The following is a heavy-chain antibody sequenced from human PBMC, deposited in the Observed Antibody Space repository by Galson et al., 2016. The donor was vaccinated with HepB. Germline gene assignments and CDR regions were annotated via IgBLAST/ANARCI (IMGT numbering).Heavy chain of an antibody. V-gene: IGHV1-3*01. CDR2: INLVNGDT. CDR1: GQTFTIDA. J-gene: IGHJ4*02. D-gene: IGHD3-9*01. CDR3: ARGSILTAYALAY. Sequence: SVKVSCKASGQTFTIDAIHWVRQAPGQRPEWMGWINLVNGDTKYSQKLQDRITFTRDTSANTAYMELSSLRSEDTAVYYCARGSILTAYALAYWGQGTLVIVSS.